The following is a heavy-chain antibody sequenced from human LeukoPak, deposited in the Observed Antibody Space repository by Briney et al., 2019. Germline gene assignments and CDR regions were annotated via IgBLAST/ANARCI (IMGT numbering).Heavy chain of an antibody. V-gene: IGHV1-2*02. D-gene: IGHD3-22*01. J-gene: IGHJ4*02. CDR3: ARDLPIYDSIGKKVEGFDY. CDR1: GYTFTGYY. Sequence: GASVKVSCKASGYTFTGYYMHWVRQAPGQGLEWMGWINPNSGGTNYAQKFQGRVTMTRDTSISTAYMELSRLRSDDTAVYYCARDLPIYDSIGKKVEGFDYWGQGTLVTVSS. CDR2: INPNSGGT.